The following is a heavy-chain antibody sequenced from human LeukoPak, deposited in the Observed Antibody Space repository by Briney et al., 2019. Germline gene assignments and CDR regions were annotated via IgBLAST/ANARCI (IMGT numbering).Heavy chain of an antibody. CDR3: ARVPSSGWLFDY. CDR2: INSDGSST. Sequence: GGSLRLSCAASGFTFSSYWMHWVRQARGKGLVWVSRINSDGSSTSYADSVKGRFTISRDNAKNTLYLQMNSLRAEDTAVYYCARVPSSGWLFDYWGQGTLVTVSS. D-gene: IGHD6-19*01. CDR1: GFTFSSYW. J-gene: IGHJ4*02. V-gene: IGHV3-74*01.